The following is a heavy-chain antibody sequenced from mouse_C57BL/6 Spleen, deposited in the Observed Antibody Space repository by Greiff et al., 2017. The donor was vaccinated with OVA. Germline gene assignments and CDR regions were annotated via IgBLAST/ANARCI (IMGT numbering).Heavy chain of an antibody. D-gene: IGHD1-1*01. J-gene: IGHJ1*03. Sequence: EVQLQQSGPELVKPGASVKISCKASGYTFTDYYMNWVKQSHGKSLEWIGDINPNNGGTSYNQKFKGKATLTVDKSSSTAYMELRSLTSEDSAVYYCARGGHYYGSSHWYFDVWGTGTTVTVSS. CDR2: INPNNGGT. CDR1: GYTFTDYY. V-gene: IGHV1-26*01. CDR3: ARGGHYYGSSHWYFDV.